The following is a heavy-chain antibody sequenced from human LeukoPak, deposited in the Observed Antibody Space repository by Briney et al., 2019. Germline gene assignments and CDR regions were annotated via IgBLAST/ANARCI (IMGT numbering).Heavy chain of an antibody. V-gene: IGHV3-21*01. Sequence: GGSLRLSCAASGFTFSSYSMNWVRQAPGKGLEWVSSISSSSSYIYYADSVKGRFTISRDNAKNSLYLQMNSLRAEDTAVYYCARGYDSSGYYGYWGQGTLVTVSS. J-gene: IGHJ4*02. CDR1: GFTFSSYS. D-gene: IGHD3-22*01. CDR3: ARGYDSSGYYGY. CDR2: ISSSSSYI.